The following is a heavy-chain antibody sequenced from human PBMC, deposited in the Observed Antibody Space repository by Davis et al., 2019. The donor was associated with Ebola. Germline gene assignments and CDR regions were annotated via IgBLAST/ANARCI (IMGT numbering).Heavy chain of an antibody. J-gene: IGHJ2*01. V-gene: IGHV3-48*02. CDR3: ARDTAMVYWYFDL. CDR2: ISSDSKSK. D-gene: IGHD5-18*01. Sequence: GESLKISCAASGFTFSIYAMDWARQAPGKGLEWISYISSDSKSKYYADSVKGRFTISRDNAKNSLYLQMNSLRDEDTAVYYCARDTAMVYWYFDLWGRGTLVTVSS. CDR1: GFTFSIYA.